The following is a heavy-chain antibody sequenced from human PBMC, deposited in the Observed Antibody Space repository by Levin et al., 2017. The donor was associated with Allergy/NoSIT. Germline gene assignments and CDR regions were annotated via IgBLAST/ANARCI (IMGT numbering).Heavy chain of an antibody. CDR1: GGSFSGYY. V-gene: IGHV4-34*01. D-gene: IGHD6-19*01. Sequence: PGGSLGLSCAVYGGSFSGYYWSWIRQPPGKGLEWIGEINHSGSTNYNPSLKSRVTISGDTSKNQFSLKLSSVTAADTAVYYCARSVAGLDYWGQGTLVTVSS. CDR3: ARSVAGLDY. J-gene: IGHJ4*02. CDR2: INHSGST.